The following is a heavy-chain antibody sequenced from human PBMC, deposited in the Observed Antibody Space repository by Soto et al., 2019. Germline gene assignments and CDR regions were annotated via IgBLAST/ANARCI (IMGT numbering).Heavy chain of an antibody. CDR3: ARPRRNYGGYYFDY. V-gene: IGHV4-39*01. D-gene: IGHD1-7*01. CDR2: IYYSGST. J-gene: IGHJ4*02. Sequence: QLQLQESGPGLVKPSETLSLTCTVSGGSISSSSYYWGWIRQPPGKGLEWIGSIYYSGSTYYNPSLKRRVPISVDTSKNQFSLKLSSVTAADTAVYYCARPRRNYGGYYFDYWGQGTLVTVSS. CDR1: GGSISSSSYY.